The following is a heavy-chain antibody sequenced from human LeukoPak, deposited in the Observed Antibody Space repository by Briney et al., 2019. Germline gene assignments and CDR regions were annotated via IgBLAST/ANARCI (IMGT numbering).Heavy chain of an antibody. CDR2: ISAYNGNT. Sequence: GASVEVSCKASGYTFTSYGISWVRQAPGQGLEWMGWISAYNGNTNYAQKLQGRVTMTTDTSTSTAYMELRSLRSDDTAVYYCAKVAGTYYYYYYGMDVWGQGTTVTVSS. D-gene: IGHD6-19*01. CDR1: GYTFTSYG. V-gene: IGHV1-18*01. J-gene: IGHJ6*02. CDR3: AKVAGTYYYYYYGMDV.